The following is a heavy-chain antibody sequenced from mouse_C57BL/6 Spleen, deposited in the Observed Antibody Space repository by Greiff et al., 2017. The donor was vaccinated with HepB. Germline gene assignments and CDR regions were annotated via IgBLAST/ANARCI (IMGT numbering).Heavy chain of an antibody. CDR1: GFTLNDYY. CDR3: TTGAESLIRYFDV. J-gene: IGHJ1*03. V-gene: IGHV14-1*01. CDR2: IDPEDGDT. Sequence: EVQLQESGAELVRPGPSVKLSCTASGFTLNDYYMPWVRQWPEQGLEWIGRIDPEDGDTEYAPKFQGKATMTADTSSNTAYLQLSSLTSEDTAVDYCTTGAESLIRYFDVWGTGTTVTVSS.